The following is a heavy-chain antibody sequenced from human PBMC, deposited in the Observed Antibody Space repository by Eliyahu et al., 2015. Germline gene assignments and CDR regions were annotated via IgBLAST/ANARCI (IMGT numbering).Heavy chain of an antibody. CDR3: ARHPNIDYGDYSDYYYYGMDV. D-gene: IGHD4-17*01. CDR2: IYYSGST. CDR1: GGSIXSXSYX. V-gene: IGHV4-39*01. J-gene: IGHJ6*02. Sequence: QLQLQESGPGLVKPSETLSLTCXVSGGSIXSXSYXWGWIRQPPGKGLGWIGSIYYSGSTYYNPSLKSRVTISVDTSKNQFSLKLSSVTAADTAVYYCARHPNIDYGDYSDYYYYGMDVWGQGTTVTVSS.